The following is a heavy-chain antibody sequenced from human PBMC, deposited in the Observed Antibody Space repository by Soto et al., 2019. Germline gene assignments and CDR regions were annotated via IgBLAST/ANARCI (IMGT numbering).Heavy chain of an antibody. Sequence: ASVKVSCKTSGYTLTDYYMHWVRQAPGQGFEWVGGINPKSGGPKYVPKFQGRVTVTRDTSTSTAYMELNRLTSDDTAVYYCASEDCTNTNCLKGFDYWGQGTLVTVSS. V-gene: IGHV1-2*02. D-gene: IGHD2-8*01. J-gene: IGHJ4*02. CDR3: ASEDCTNTNCLKGFDY. CDR2: INPKSGGP. CDR1: GYTLTDYY.